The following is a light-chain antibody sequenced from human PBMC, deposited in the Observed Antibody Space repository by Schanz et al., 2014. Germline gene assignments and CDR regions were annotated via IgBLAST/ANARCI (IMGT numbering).Light chain of an antibody. J-gene: IGKJ1*01. CDR3: QKYNSAPWT. V-gene: IGKV1D-16*01. CDR1: QGIDKW. Sequence: DIQMTQSPSSLSASVGDRVTITCRASQGIDKWLAWYQHKPGKAPKLLIYAASTLQSGVPSRFSGSGSGTDFTLTISCLQSEDFATYYCQKYNSAPWTFGQGTKVEIK. CDR2: AAS.